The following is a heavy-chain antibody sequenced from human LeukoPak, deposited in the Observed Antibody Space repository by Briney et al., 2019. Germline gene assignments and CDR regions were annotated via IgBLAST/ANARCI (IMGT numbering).Heavy chain of an antibody. D-gene: IGHD6-13*01. V-gene: IGHV1-2*02. J-gene: IGHJ5*02. CDR1: VYTFTGYY. Sequence: ASVKVSCKASVYTFTGYYMHWVRQAPGQGLEWMGWINPNSGGTNYAQKFQGRVTMTRDTSISTAYMELSRLRSDDTAVYYCASPGYSSSGNWFDPWGQGTLVTVSS. CDR3: ASPGYSSSGNWFDP. CDR2: INPNSGGT.